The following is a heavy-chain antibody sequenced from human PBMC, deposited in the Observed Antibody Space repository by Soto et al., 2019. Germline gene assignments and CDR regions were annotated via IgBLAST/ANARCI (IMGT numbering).Heavy chain of an antibody. V-gene: IGHV1-69*02. CDR2: IIPILGIA. Sequence: GASVKVSCKASGGTLSSYTISWVRQAPGQGLEWMGRIIPILGIANYAQKFQGRVTITADKSTSTAYMELSSLRSEDTAVYYCATLLGYCSSTSCYGYWGQGTLVTVSS. CDR3: ATLLGYCSSTSCYGY. J-gene: IGHJ4*02. D-gene: IGHD2-2*01. CDR1: GGTLSSYT.